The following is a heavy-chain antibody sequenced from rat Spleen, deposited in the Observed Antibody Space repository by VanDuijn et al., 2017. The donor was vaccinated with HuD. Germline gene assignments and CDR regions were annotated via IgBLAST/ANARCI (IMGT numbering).Heavy chain of an antibody. V-gene: IGHV5-31*01. CDR3: ARPCSRRYVMDA. J-gene: IGHJ4*01. CDR2: ITNTGGSI. Sequence: EVQLVESDGGLVQPGRSLKLSCVASGFTFNNYWMTWIRQAPGKGLEWVASITNTGGSIYYPDSVKGRFTISRDNANGTLYLQMNSLRSEDTATYYCARPCSRRYVMDAWGQGASVTVSS. CDR1: GFTFNNYW. D-gene: IGHD1-2*01.